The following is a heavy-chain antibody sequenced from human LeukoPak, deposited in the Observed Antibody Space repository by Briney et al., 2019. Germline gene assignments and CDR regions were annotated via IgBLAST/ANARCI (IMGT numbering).Heavy chain of an antibody. D-gene: IGHD1-26*01. CDR1: GGTFTSYA. J-gene: IGHJ5*02. CDR3: ARKLRLGGNWFDP. Sequence: KISCKGSGGTFTSYAITWVRQAPGQGLEWMGKIIPISGTTNYAQKFQGRVTFTADESTSTAYMELSSLRSEDTALYYCARKLRLGGNWFDPWGQGTLVTVSS. V-gene: IGHV1-69*15. CDR2: IIPISGTT.